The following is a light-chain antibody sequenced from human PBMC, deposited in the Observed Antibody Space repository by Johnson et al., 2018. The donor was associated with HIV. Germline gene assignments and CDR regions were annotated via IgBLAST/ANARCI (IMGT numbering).Light chain of an antibody. CDR2: DNN. Sequence: QSVLTQPPSVSAAPGQKVTISCSGSSSNIGNNYVSWYQQLPGTAPKLLIYDNNKRPSGIPDRFSGSKSGTSATLGITGLQTGDEADYYFGTWDNSLSGFVFGTGTKVTVL. V-gene: IGLV1-51*01. J-gene: IGLJ1*01. CDR1: SSNIGNNY. CDR3: GTWDNSLSGFV.